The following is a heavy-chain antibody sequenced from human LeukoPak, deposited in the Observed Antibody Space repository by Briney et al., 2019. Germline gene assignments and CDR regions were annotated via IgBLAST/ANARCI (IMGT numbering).Heavy chain of an antibody. D-gene: IGHD5-18*01. Sequence: ASVKVSCKASGYTFTSYGISWVRQAPGQGLEWMGWINPNSGGTNYAQKFQGRVTMTRDTSISTAYMELSRLRSDDTAVYYCARDKASGYSYGEPLDAFDIWGQGTMVTVSS. J-gene: IGHJ3*02. CDR2: INPNSGGT. CDR3: ARDKASGYSYGEPLDAFDI. V-gene: IGHV1-2*02. CDR1: GYTFTSYG.